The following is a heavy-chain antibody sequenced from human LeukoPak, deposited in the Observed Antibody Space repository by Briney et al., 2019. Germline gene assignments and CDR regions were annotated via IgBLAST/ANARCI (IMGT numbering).Heavy chain of an antibody. D-gene: IGHD3-16*01. Sequence: SETLSLTCTVSGGSISSSSYYWGWIRQPPGKGLEWIGSIYYSGSTYYNPSLKSRVTISVDTSKNQFSLKLSSVTAADTAVYYCARHDYVWGSAYYFDYWGQGTLVTVSS. J-gene: IGHJ4*02. V-gene: IGHV4-39*01. CDR2: IYYSGST. CDR3: ARHDYVWGSAYYFDY. CDR1: GGSISSSSYY.